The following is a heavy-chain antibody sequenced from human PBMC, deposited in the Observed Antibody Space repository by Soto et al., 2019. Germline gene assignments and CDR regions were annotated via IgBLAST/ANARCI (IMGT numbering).Heavy chain of an antibody. CDR1: GCTFSSYA. J-gene: IGHJ4*02. CDR3: AKAGFSSGWSPSYFDY. Sequence: EVQLLESGGGLVQPGRSLRLSCEASGCTFSSYAMNWVRQAPGKGLEWVSAMSGTGGSTYYADSVKGRFTISRDNSKNTLYLQMNSLRVEDTAVFYCAKAGFSSGWSPSYFDYWGQGTLVTVSS. V-gene: IGHV3-23*01. D-gene: IGHD6-19*01. CDR2: MSGTGGST.